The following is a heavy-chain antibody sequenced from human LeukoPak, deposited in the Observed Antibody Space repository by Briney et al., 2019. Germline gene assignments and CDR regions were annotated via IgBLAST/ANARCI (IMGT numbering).Heavy chain of an antibody. V-gene: IGHV3-23*01. D-gene: IGHD1-26*01. CDR3: AKQSPAESSWYDIVGATQNWFDP. CDR2: ISGSGGST. J-gene: IGHJ5*02. CDR1: GFTVSSNY. Sequence: GGSLRLSCAASGFTVSSNYMSWVRQAPGKGLEWVSAISGSGGSTYYADSVEGRFTISRDNPKNTLYLQMNSLGAEDTAVYYCAKQSPAESSWYDIVGATQNWFDPWGQGTLVTVSS.